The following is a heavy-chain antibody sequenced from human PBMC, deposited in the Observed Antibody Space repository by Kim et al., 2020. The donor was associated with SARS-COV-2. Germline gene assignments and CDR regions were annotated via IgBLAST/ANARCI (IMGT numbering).Heavy chain of an antibody. CDR2: ISAYNGNT. Sequence: ASVKVSCKASGYTFTSYGISWVRQAPGQGLEWMGWISAYNGNTNYAQKLQGRVTMTSDTSTSTAYMELRSLRSDDTAVYYCARTYCSGGSCQTGHGWFDPWGEGTLVTVSS. D-gene: IGHD2-15*01. V-gene: IGHV1-18*01. CDR3: ARTYCSGGSCQTGHGWFDP. CDR1: GYTFTSYG. J-gene: IGHJ5*02.